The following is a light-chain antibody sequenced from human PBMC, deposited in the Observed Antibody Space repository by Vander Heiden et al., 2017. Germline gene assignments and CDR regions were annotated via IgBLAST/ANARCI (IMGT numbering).Light chain of an antibody. Sequence: DIQMTQSPSSLSASVGDRVTITCQASQDISNYLNWYQQKPWKAPKLLIYDASNLETGVPSRFTGTRSRTDFTFTISSLQPEDIATYYSQQYYNLPITFGQGTRLEIK. CDR1: QDISNY. J-gene: IGKJ5*01. V-gene: IGKV1-33*01. CDR2: DAS. CDR3: QQYYNLPIT.